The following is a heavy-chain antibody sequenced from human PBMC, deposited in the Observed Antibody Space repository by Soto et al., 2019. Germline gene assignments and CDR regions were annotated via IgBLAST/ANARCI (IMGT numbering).Heavy chain of an antibody. CDR2: VYYTGST. V-gene: IGHV4-59*01. D-gene: IGHD6-19*01. CDR1: GGSICGSY. CDR3: ARSVAVPGAHIDY. Sequence: SGTLSLSCGVCGGSICGSYWSWIRQFPGKGLEWLGYVYYTGSTNYSPSLRSRVSILVDTSKNEFSRRLSSVTAADTAVYFCARSVAVPGAHIDYWGQGT. J-gene: IGHJ4*02.